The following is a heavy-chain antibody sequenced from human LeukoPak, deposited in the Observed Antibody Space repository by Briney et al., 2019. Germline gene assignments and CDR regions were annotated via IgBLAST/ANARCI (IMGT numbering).Heavy chain of an antibody. J-gene: IGHJ6*04. D-gene: IGHD4-17*01. CDR2: ISAYNGNT. CDR1: GYTFTSYG. Sequence: ASVKVSCKASGYTFTSYGISWVRQAPGQGLEWMGWISAYNGNTNYAQKLQGRVTMTTDTSTSTAYMELRSLRSDDTAVYYCARWEGYGEAMEDRYYYYYGMDVWGKGTTVTVSS. CDR3: ARWEGYGEAMEDRYYYYYGMDV. V-gene: IGHV1-18*04.